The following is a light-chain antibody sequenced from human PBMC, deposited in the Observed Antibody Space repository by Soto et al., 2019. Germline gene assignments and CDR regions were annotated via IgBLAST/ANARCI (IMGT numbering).Light chain of an antibody. V-gene: IGLV6-57*04. Sequence: NFMLTQPHSVSESPGKTITISCTRSGGSIASNYVQWYQQRPGSAPTNVIYEGNQRPSGVPDRFSGSIDTSSNSASLTISGLKTEDEADYFCQAYDRSAVVFGGGTKLTVL. CDR3: QAYDRSAVV. J-gene: IGLJ2*01. CDR1: GGSIASNY. CDR2: EGN.